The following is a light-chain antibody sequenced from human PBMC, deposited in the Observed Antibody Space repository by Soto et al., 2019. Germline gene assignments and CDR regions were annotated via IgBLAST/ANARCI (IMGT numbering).Light chain of an antibody. V-gene: IGKV2-28*01. CDR1: QSLLHSNGYNY. CDR2: LGS. J-gene: IGKJ1*01. CDR3: MQALQTPRT. Sequence: DIVMTQSPLSLPVTPGEPASISCRSSQSLLHSNGYNYLDWYLQKPGQSPQLLIYLGSNRASGVPDRFSGGGSGTDFTLKTSRVEAEDVGVYYCMQALQTPRTFGQGNKVEIK.